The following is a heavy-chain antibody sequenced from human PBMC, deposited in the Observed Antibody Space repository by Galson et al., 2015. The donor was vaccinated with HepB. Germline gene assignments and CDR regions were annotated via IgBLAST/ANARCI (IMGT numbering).Heavy chain of an antibody. CDR2: IDPKSGGT. D-gene: IGHD3-16*01. CDR3: ASAIYDYVWENFYQELQYHYGMDV. J-gene: IGHJ6*02. CDR1: GYTFTDYS. V-gene: IGHV1-2*06. Sequence: SVKVSCKASGYTFTDYSIHWVRQAPGQGLEWVGRIDPKSGGTKYGQKFQGRVTMTRDTSISTAYMELSRLRSDDTAVYYCASAIYDYVWENFYQELQYHYGMDVWGHGTTVTVSS.